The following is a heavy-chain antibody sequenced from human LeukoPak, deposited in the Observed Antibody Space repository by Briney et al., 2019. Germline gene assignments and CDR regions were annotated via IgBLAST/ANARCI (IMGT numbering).Heavy chain of an antibody. J-gene: IGHJ4*02. V-gene: IGHV1-8*01. Sequence: ASVKVSCKASGYTFTSYDINWVRQATGQGLEWMGWMNPNSGNTGYAQKFQGRVTMTRNTSISTAYMELSSLRSEDTAVCYCARAKLGAVAGTGSPFYDYWGQGTLVTVSS. D-gene: IGHD6-19*01. CDR3: ARAKLGAVAGTGSPFYDY. CDR2: MNPNSGNT. CDR1: GYTFTSYD.